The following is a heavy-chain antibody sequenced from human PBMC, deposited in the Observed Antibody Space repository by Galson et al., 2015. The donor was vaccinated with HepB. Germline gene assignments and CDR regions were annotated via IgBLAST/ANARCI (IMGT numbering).Heavy chain of an antibody. CDR3: ARGYCSSGSCYSFVARSYYFDY. CDR2: INHSGST. Sequence: SETLSLTCAVYGGSFSGYYWSWIRQPPGKGLEWIGEINHSGSTNYNPSLKSRVTISVDTSKNQFSLKLSSVTAADTAVYYCARGYCSSGSCYSFVARSYYFDYWGQGTLVTVSS. J-gene: IGHJ4*02. D-gene: IGHD2-15*01. V-gene: IGHV4-34*01. CDR1: GGSFSGYY.